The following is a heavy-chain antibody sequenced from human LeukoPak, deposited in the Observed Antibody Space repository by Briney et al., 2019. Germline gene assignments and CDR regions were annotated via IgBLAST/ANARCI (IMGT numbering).Heavy chain of an antibody. Sequence: GGSPRLSCAASGFTFSSHAMSWVRQAPGKGLEWVSAISGSGGSTYYADSVKGRFTISRDNSKNTLYLQMNSLRAEDTAVYYCAKDQNWGLFDYWGQGTLVTVSS. CDR2: ISGSGGST. J-gene: IGHJ4*02. CDR3: AKDQNWGLFDY. D-gene: IGHD7-27*01. CDR1: GFTFSSHA. V-gene: IGHV3-23*01.